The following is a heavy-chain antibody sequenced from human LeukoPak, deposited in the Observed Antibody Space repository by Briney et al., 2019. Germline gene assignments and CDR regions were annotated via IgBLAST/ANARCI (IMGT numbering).Heavy chain of an antibody. CDR2: LHYSSST. Sequence: PSETLSLTCTVSGGSISSNNYYWAWIRQPPGKGLEWIGSLHYSSSTYYNPSLKYRVTISVDTSKNQFSLKLISVTAADTAVYYCARVVLGSGSYYHFDYWGQGTLVTVSS. CDR1: GGSISSNNYY. CDR3: ARVVLGSGSYYHFDY. J-gene: IGHJ4*02. D-gene: IGHD3-10*01. V-gene: IGHV4-39*01.